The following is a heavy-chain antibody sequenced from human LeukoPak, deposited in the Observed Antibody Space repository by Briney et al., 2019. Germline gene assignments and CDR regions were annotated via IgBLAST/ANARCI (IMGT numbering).Heavy chain of an antibody. J-gene: IGHJ6*01. V-gene: IGHV3-66*01. CDR3: ARAMRTESPLMDV. Sequence: GGSLRLSCAASGFTVSSNYMSWVHQAPGKGLEWVSVIYSGGSTYYADSVKGRFTISRDNSKNTLYLQMNSLRAEDTAVYYCARAMRTESPLMDVWGRGTTVTVSS. CDR1: GFTVSSNY. CDR2: IYSGGST. D-gene: IGHD2-2*01.